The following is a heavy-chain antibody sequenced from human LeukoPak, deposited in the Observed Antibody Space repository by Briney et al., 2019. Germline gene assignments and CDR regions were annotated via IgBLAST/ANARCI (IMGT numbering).Heavy chain of an antibody. Sequence: ESGPTLVKPSETLSLTCTVSSGSISSSSYYWGWIRQPPGKGLEWIGSIYCSGSTKYNPSLKSRVTISVDTSKNQFSLKLSSVTAADTAVYCCARHIGGSGSHDAFDIWGQGTMVTVSS. CDR1: SGSISSSSYY. V-gene: IGHV4-39*01. J-gene: IGHJ3*02. CDR2: IYCSGST. D-gene: IGHD3-10*01. CDR3: ARHIGGSGSHDAFDI.